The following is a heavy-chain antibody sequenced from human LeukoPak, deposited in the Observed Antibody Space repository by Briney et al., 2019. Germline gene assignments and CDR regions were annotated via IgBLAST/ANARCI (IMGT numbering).Heavy chain of an antibody. CDR3: TREDRPYCPFAY. J-gene: IGHJ4*02. CDR1: GGSIDITNY. CDR2: IAHDGTT. D-gene: IGHD1-26*01. Sequence: PSETLSLTCGVSGGSIDITNYWSWVRQAPGKGLEWIGEIAHDGTTNYNPSLRSRVAMSFDRANNQFSLSLTSVTAADTAVYYCTREDRPYCPFAYWGQGILVTVSS. V-gene: IGHV4-4*02.